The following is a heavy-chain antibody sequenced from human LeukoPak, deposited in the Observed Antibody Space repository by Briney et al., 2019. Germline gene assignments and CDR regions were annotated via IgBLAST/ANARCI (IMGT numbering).Heavy chain of an antibody. Sequence: PGGSLRLSCAASRFTFSNYWMHSVRQTPGKGLVWVSRINTDGSTTHYADSVKGRFTISRDNAKNTLYVQMNSLRVEDTAVYYCARVESGSCSSTRCRSIDYWGQGTLVTVSS. CDR1: RFTFSNYW. CDR2: INTDGSTT. CDR3: ARVESGSCSSTRCRSIDY. J-gene: IGHJ4*02. V-gene: IGHV3-74*01. D-gene: IGHD2-2*01.